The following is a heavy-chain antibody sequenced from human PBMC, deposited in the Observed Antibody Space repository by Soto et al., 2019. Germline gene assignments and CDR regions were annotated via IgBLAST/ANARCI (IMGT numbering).Heavy chain of an antibody. J-gene: IGHJ4*02. CDR3: ATDLVLTRQDIVVVVAAISGFVY. CDR1: GYTLTELS. Sequence: ASVKVSCKVSGYTLTELSMHWVRQAPGKGLEWMGGFDPEDGETIYAQKFQGRITMTEDTSTDTAYMELSSLRSEDTAVYYCATDLVLTRQDIVVVVAAISGFVYWGQGTLVTVSS. D-gene: IGHD2-15*01. V-gene: IGHV1-24*01. CDR2: FDPEDGET.